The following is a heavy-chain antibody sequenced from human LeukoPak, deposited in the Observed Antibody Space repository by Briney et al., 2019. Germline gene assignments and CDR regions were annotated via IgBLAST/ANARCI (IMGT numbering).Heavy chain of an antibody. CDR1: GFTFSSYA. V-gene: IGHV3-23*01. CDR2: IGGSGDNT. D-gene: IGHD6-13*01. Sequence: PGGSLRLSCVVSGFTFSSYAMSWVRQAPGKGLEWVSAIGGSGDNTYYADSVKGRFTISRDNSKKTLYLQMNSLRAEDTAVYYCAKYCGYSSSWYKLGFDYWGQGTLVTVSS. J-gene: IGHJ4*02. CDR3: AKYCGYSSSWYKLGFDY.